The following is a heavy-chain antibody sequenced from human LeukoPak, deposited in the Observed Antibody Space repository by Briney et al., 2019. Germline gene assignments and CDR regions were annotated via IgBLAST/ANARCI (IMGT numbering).Heavy chain of an antibody. CDR3: ARDRIMVRGVIADY. J-gene: IGHJ4*02. CDR2: ISSSSSYI. V-gene: IGHV3-21*01. CDR1: GFTFSSYS. Sequence: PGGSLRLSCAASGFTFSSYSMNWVRQAPGKGLEWVSSISSSSSYIHYADSVKGRFTISRDNAKNSLYLQMNSLRAEDTAVYYCARDRIMVRGVIADYWGQGTLVTVSS. D-gene: IGHD3-10*01.